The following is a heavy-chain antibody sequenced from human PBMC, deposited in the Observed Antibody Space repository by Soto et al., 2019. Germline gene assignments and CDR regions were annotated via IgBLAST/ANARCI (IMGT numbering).Heavy chain of an antibody. CDR1: GYTFTSYA. J-gene: IGHJ2*01. Sequence: GASVKVSCKASGYTFTSYAMHWVRQAPGQRLEWMGWINAGNGNTKYSQKFQGRVTITRDTSASTAYMELSSLRSEDTAVYYCARGGSLYWYFDLCGRGSLVPVSS. CDR3: ARGGSLYWYFDL. CDR2: INAGNGNT. V-gene: IGHV1-3*01. D-gene: IGHD1-26*01.